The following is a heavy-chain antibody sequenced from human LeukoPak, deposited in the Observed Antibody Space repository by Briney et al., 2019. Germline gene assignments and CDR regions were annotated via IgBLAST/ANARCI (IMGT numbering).Heavy chain of an antibody. V-gene: IGHV3-30*04. CDR1: GFTLSSYA. J-gene: IGHJ5*02. D-gene: IGHD3-9*01. CDR2: ISYDGSNK. CDR3: ARLYDILTGYYQNWFDP. Sequence: GRSLRLSCAASGFTLSSYAMHWVRQAPGKGLEWVAVISYDGSNKYYADSVKGRFTISRDNSKNTLYLQMNSLRAEDTAVYYCARLYDILTGYYQNWFDPWGQGTLVTVSS.